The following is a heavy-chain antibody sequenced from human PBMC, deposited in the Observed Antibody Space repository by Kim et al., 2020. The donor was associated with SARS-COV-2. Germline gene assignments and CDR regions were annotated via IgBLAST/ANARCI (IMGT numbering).Heavy chain of an antibody. Sequence: GGSLRLSCAASGFTFSSYWMSWVRQAPGKGLEWVANIKQDGSEKYYVDSVKGRFTISRDNAKNSLYLQMNSLRAEDTAVYYCAREGYCSGGSCYGGSYYYYGMDVWGQGTTVTVSS. V-gene: IGHV3-7*01. J-gene: IGHJ6*02. CDR2: IKQDGSEK. D-gene: IGHD2-15*01. CDR1: GFTFSSYW. CDR3: AREGYCSGGSCYGGSYYYYGMDV.